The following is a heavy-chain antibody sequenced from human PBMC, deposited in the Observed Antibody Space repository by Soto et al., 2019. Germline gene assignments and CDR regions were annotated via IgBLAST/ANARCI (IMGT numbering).Heavy chain of an antibody. V-gene: IGHV4-31*03. CDR2: IYYSGFT. J-gene: IGHJ5*02. CDR3: ARSVFP. Sequence: SENLSLNCTVSGGSITSGGYHWSWIRQHPGKGLEWIGYIYYSGFTYYNPSLKSRVTISVDTSKNQFSLKLSSVTAADTAVYYCARSVFPWGQGTLVTVSS. CDR1: GGSITSGGYH.